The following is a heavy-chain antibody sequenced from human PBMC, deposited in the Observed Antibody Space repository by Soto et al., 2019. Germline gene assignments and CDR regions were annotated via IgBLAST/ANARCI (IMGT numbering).Heavy chain of an antibody. CDR3: ARRKGDYYDSSGYHYYFDY. Sequence: ASVKVSCKASGYTFTGYYMHWVRQAPGQGLEWMGWINPNSGGTKSAQKFQGRVTMTRDTSISTAYMELSRLRSDDTAVYYCARRKGDYYDSSGYHYYFDYWGQGALVTVSS. CDR2: INPNSGGT. J-gene: IGHJ4*02. V-gene: IGHV1-2*02. D-gene: IGHD3-22*01. CDR1: GYTFTGYY.